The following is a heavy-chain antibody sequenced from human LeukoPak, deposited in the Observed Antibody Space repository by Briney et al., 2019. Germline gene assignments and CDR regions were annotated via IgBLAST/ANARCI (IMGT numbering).Heavy chain of an antibody. D-gene: IGHD5-12*01. CDR3: ARGGGYSGYDFDY. Sequence: GGSLRLSCAASGFTFSVYEMNWVRQAPGKGLEWVSYTSSSGATIYYADSVKGRFTLSRDHAKNSLYLQMSSLRAEDTAVYCCARGGGYSGYDFDYWRQGTRVTVSS. J-gene: IGHJ4*02. CDR2: TSSSGATI. V-gene: IGHV3-48*03. CDR1: GFTFSVYE.